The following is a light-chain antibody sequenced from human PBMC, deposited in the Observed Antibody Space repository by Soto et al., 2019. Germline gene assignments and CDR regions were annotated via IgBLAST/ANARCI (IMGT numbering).Light chain of an antibody. V-gene: IGKV1-17*01. CDR2: AAS. CDR1: QDIRND. CDR3: LQHNSYPWT. Sequence: DIQMTQSPSSLSASVGDRVTITCRASQDIRNDLVWYHQKPGKAPKCLIYAASSLQSGVPSRFSGSGSGTEFTLTIISLQPEDFTTFFCLQHNSYPWTFGQGTKVEIK. J-gene: IGKJ1*01.